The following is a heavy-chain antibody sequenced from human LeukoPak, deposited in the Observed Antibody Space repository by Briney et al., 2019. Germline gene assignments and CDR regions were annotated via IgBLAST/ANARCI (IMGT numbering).Heavy chain of an antibody. Sequence: SETLSLTCTVSGGSISGYYWSWIRQPPGQGLEWIGYIYYSGSTNYNPSLKSRVTISVDTSKNQSSLKLSSVTAADTAVYYCARDLIYYDSSGYHNDAFDIWGQGTMVTVSS. CDR3: ARDLIYYDSSGYHNDAFDI. V-gene: IGHV4-59*01. D-gene: IGHD3-22*01. CDR1: GGSISGYY. CDR2: IYYSGST. J-gene: IGHJ3*02.